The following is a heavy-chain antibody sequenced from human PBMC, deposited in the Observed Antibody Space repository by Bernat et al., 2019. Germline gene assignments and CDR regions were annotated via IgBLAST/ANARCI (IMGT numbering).Heavy chain of an antibody. CDR1: GFTFSNYA. Sequence: EVQLVESGGGLVQPGESLRLSCAASGFTFSNYAMHWVRQAPGKGLEYVSAISRNGDNTYYADSVKGRFTISRDNSKNTLCLQLNNLRPEDTAVYYCVKGPQQLPPRDLNWFDPWGQGTLVTVSS. J-gene: IGHJ5*02. D-gene: IGHD6-13*01. CDR2: ISRNGDNT. CDR3: VKGPQQLPPRDLNWFDP. V-gene: IGHV3-64D*06.